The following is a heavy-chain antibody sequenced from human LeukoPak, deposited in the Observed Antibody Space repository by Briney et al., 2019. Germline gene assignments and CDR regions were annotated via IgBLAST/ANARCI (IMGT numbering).Heavy chain of an antibody. CDR1: GYTFTNYD. Sequence: ASVKVSCKASGYTFTNYDINGVRQATGQGLEWMGWMNPNSGNTGSAQKFQGRVTITMNTSISTAYMELTSLTSEDTAVYYCARDYSSPDYWGQGTLVTVSS. J-gene: IGHJ4*02. CDR2: MNPNSGNT. CDR3: ARDYSSPDY. D-gene: IGHD4-11*01. V-gene: IGHV1-8*03.